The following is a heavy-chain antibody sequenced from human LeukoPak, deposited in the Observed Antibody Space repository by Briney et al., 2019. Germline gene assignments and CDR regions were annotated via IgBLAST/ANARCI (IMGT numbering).Heavy chain of an antibody. CDR3: ARGQTDYYGSGSYGYFDH. CDR1: GFNVSSNY. V-gene: IGHV3-53*01. Sequence: PGGSLRLSCAASGFNVSSNYMSWVRQAPGKGLEWVSVIYSSGRTNYADSVKGRFTISRDNSKNTLYLQMNSLRAEDTAVYYCARGQTDYYGSGSYGYFDHWGQGTLVSVSS. D-gene: IGHD3-10*01. CDR2: IYSSGRT. J-gene: IGHJ4*02.